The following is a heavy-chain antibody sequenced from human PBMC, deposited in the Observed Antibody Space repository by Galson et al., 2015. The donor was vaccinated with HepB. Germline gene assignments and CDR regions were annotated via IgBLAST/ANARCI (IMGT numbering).Heavy chain of an antibody. V-gene: IGHV1-69*02. CDR2: IIPLFGVS. D-gene: IGHD3-22*01. J-gene: IGHJ4*02. Sequence: SVKVSCKASGGTFSNYIISWVRQAPGQGLEWIGKIIPLFGVSNYAQDLQDRVTITADKSTNITDMEMHSLTSGDTAVCFCVINYFDTSGYFDFWGQGTLVTVSS. CDR3: VINYFDTSGYFDF. CDR1: GGTFSNYI.